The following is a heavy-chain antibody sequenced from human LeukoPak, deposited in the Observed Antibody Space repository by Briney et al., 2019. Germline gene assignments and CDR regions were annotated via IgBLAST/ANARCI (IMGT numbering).Heavy chain of an antibody. D-gene: IGHD3-16*01. V-gene: IGHV3-15*01. Sequence: GGSLRLSCVASGILVSSNYMSWVRQAPGKGLEWVGRIKSKTDGGTTDYAASVKGRFTISRDDSRNTLYLQMNSLKTEDTAVYYCTRVNYAAFDYWGQGTLVTVSS. CDR2: IKSKTDGGTT. CDR1: GILVSSNY. CDR3: TRVNYAAFDY. J-gene: IGHJ4*02.